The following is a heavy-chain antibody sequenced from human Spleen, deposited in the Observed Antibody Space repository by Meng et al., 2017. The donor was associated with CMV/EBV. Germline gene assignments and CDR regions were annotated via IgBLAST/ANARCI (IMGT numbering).Heavy chain of an antibody. J-gene: IGHJ4*02. CDR3: ARFPVGATARHY. Sequence: SVKVSCKASGYSFTSYGISWVRQAPGQGLEWMGGIIPIFGTANYAQKFQGRVTITADKSTSTAYMELSSLRSEDTAVYYCARFPVGATARHYWGQGTLVTVSS. CDR2: IIPIFGTA. V-gene: IGHV1-69*06. D-gene: IGHD1-26*01. CDR1: GYSFTSYG.